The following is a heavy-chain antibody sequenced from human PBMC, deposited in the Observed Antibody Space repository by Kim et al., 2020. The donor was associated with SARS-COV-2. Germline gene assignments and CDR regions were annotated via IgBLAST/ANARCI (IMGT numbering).Heavy chain of an antibody. V-gene: IGHV1-46*01. D-gene: IGHD3-22*01. Sequence: FQGRVTMTRDTSTSTVYMELSSLRSEDTAVYYCARGPNVNYYYDTSNRDYWGQGTLVTVSS. CDR3: ARGPNVNYYYDTSNRDY. J-gene: IGHJ4*02.